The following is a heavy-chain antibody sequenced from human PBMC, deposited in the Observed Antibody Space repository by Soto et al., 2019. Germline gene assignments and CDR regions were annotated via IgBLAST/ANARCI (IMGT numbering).Heavy chain of an antibody. V-gene: IGHV4-34*01. CDR2: INHSGIT. J-gene: IGHJ4*02. CDR1: GGSFSGYY. Sequence: QVQLXQXGAGLLKPSETLSLTCAVYGGSFSGYYWNWIRQPPGKGLEWIGEINHSGITNYNPSLKSRVTISLDTSKSQFSLKLSSVTAADTAVYYCAVDGARIGYWGPGTLVTVSS. CDR3: AVDGARIGY. D-gene: IGHD2-15*01.